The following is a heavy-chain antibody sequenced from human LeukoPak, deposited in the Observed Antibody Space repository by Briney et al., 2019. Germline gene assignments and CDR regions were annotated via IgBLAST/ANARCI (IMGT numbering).Heavy chain of an antibody. V-gene: IGHV5-51*01. Sequence: GESLKISCKGSGYSFTSYRIGWVRQMPGKGLEWMGIIYPGDSDTRYSPSFQGQVTISADKSISTAYLQWSSLKASDTAMYYCARHSNYYDSSGYYQFDYWGQGTLVTVSS. CDR1: GYSFTSYR. D-gene: IGHD3-22*01. CDR2: IYPGDSDT. CDR3: ARHSNYYDSSGYYQFDY. J-gene: IGHJ4*02.